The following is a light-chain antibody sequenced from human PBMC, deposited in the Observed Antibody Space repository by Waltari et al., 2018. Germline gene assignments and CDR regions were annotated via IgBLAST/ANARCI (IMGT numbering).Light chain of an antibody. CDR3: QQVNSYPLT. CDR2: AAS. J-gene: IGKJ4*01. V-gene: IGKV1-9*01. CDR1: QSINNF. Sequence: DIQLTQSPSFLSASLGDRVTVTCRSSQSINNFLAWYQQKPVAAPKLLIHAASTWQRGVPSRFRGTGSGTEFILTISSLRAEDFATYYGQQVNSYPLTFGGGSTVE.